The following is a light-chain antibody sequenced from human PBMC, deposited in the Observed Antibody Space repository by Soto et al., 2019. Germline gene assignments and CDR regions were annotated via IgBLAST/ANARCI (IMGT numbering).Light chain of an antibody. Sequence: EIVMTQSPATLSVSPGERATLSCRASQSVSSNLAWYQQKPGQAPRLLIYGASIRATGIPARFSGSGSGTEFTLTISRLQSEDFAVYYCQQYNNWPVTFGQGTRLEIK. V-gene: IGKV3D-15*01. CDR3: QQYNNWPVT. CDR1: QSVSSN. J-gene: IGKJ5*01. CDR2: GAS.